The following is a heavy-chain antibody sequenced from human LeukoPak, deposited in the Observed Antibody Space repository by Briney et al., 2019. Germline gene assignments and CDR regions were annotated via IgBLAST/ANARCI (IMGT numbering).Heavy chain of an antibody. Sequence: GESLKISCKGSGYSFTSYWIGWVRQMPGKGLEWMGIIYPGDSDTRYSPSFQGQVTISADKSISTAYLQWSSLKASDTAMYYCASSVNWNDIRLYAFDIWGQGTMVTVSS. CDR2: IYPGDSDT. CDR3: ASSVNWNDIRLYAFDI. V-gene: IGHV5-51*01. J-gene: IGHJ3*02. CDR1: GYSFTSYW. D-gene: IGHD1-1*01.